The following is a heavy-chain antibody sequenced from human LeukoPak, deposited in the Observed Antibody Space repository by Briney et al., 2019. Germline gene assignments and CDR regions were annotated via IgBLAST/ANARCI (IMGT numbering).Heavy chain of an antibody. J-gene: IGHJ6*04. V-gene: IGHV3-23*01. D-gene: IGHD3-10*02. CDR3: AELGITMIGGV. CDR2: ISGSGDNR. CDR1: GFTFSSHA. Sequence: GGSLRLSCAASGFTFSSHAMSWVRQAPGKGLEWVSSISGSGDNRNYADSVKGRFTISRDNAKNSLYLQMNSLRADDTAVYYCAELGITMIGGVWGEGTTVTISS.